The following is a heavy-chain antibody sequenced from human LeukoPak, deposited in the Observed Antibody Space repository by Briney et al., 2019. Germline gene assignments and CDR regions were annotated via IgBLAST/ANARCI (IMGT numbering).Heavy chain of an antibody. CDR3: ARHGEMATIAFDP. CDR1: GYTFTSYW. Sequence: GESLKISCKGSGYTFTSYWIGWVRQMPVKGLEWMGIIYPGDSDTRYSPSFQGQVTISADKSINTAYLQWSSLKASDTAMYYCARHGEMATIAFDPWGQGTLVTVSS. V-gene: IGHV5-51*01. D-gene: IGHD5-24*01. CDR2: IYPGDSDT. J-gene: IGHJ5*02.